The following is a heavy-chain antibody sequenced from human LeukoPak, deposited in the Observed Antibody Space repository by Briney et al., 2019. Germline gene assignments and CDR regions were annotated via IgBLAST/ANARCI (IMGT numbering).Heavy chain of an antibody. J-gene: IGHJ6*03. CDR1: GFTFGDYA. D-gene: IGHD4-11*01. CDR2: IRSKAYGGTT. V-gene: IGHV3-49*03. CDR3: TREGYSNFFYYYYYYMDV. Sequence: GGSLRLSCTAFGFTFGDYAMSWFRQAPGKGLEWVGFIRSKAYGGTTEYAASVKGRFTISRDDSKSIAYLQMNSLKTEDTAVYYCTREGYSNFFYYYYYYMDVWGKGTTVTVSS.